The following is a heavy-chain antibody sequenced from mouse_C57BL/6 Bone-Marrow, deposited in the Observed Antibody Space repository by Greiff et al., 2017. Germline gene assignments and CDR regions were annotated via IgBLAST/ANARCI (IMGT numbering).Heavy chain of an antibody. V-gene: IGHV1-74*01. D-gene: IGHD1-1*01. CDR2: IHPSDSDT. CDR3: ALITTVVATGYFDV. Sequence: QVQLQQPGAELVKPGASVKVSCKASGYTFTSYWMHWVKQRPGQGLEWIGRIHPSDSDTNYNQKFKGKDTLTVDKSSSTAYMQLSSLTSEDSAVYYCALITTVVATGYFDVWGTGTTVTVSS. CDR1: GYTFTSYW. J-gene: IGHJ1*03.